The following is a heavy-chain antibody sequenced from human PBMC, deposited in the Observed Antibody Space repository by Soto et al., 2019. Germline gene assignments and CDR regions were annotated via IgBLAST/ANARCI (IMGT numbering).Heavy chain of an antibody. Sequence: HVQLHQSGPRLVKPSQTLSLECSVIGGSVNTGDNYWSGFRQSPGSGLEWIGYIYHTGNTFYNPALENRVTMSVDASKNQFSLTLTSVTAADTAVYSCAREPLDGMDVWGQGTNVTVSS. CDR2: IYHTGNT. J-gene: IGHJ6*02. V-gene: IGHV4-30-4*01. CDR3: AREPLDGMDV. CDR1: GGSVNTGDNY.